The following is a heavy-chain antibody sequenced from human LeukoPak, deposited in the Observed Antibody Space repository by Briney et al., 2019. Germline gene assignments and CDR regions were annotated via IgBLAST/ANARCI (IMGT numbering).Heavy chain of an antibody. CDR3: ARGYYGYGDKPFDY. Sequence: SQTLSLTCTVSGGSISSGGYYWGWIRQHPGKGLEWIGYIYYSGSTYYNPSLKSRVTISVDTSKNQFSLKLSSVTAADTAVYYCARGYYGYGDKPFDYWGQRTLVTVSS. D-gene: IGHD4-17*01. CDR2: IYYSGST. V-gene: IGHV4-31*03. J-gene: IGHJ4*02. CDR1: GGSISSGGYY.